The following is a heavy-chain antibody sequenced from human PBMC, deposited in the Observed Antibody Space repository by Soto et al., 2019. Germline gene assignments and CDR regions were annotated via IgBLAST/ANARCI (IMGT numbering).Heavy chain of an antibody. CDR1: GFTFSSYA. CDR2: ISYDGSNK. CDR3: AREYSSSATHHKFYYYYYYGMDV. Sequence: QVQLVESGGGVVQPGRSLRLSCAASGFTFSSYAMHWVRQAPGKGLEWVAVISYDGSNKYYADSVKGRFTISRDNSKNTLYLQMNSMRGEDTAVYYCAREYSSSATHHKFYYYYYYGMDVWGQGTTVTVSS. D-gene: IGHD6-6*01. V-gene: IGHV3-30-3*01. J-gene: IGHJ6*02.